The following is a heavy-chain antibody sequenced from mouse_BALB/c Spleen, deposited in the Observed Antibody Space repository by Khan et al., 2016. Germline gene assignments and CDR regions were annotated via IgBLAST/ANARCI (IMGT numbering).Heavy chain of an antibody. CDR2: IWAGGST. Sequence: QVQLKESGPGLVAPSQSLSITCTVSGFSLTNSGVHWVRQPPRKGLDWLGVIWAGGSTDYNSALMSGLSITRDTTQNQVFFKMNSLQTDDTATYYCARDDQDFDAWFASWGQGTLVTVSA. J-gene: IGHJ3*01. V-gene: IGHV2-9*02. CDR3: ARDDQDFDAWFAS. CDR1: GFSLTNSG.